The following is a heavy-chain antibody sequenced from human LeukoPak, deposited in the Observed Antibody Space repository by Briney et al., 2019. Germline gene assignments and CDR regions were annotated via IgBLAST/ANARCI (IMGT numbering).Heavy chain of an antibody. D-gene: IGHD4-23*01. CDR2: INPSGGST. V-gene: IGHV1-46*01. CDR3: ARGAGANSGDY. Sequence: ASVKVSCKASGYTFTRYYKHWVRQAPGQGLEWMGIINPSGGSTSYAQKFQGRVTMTRDTSTSAVYMDLSSLRSEDTAVYYCARGAGANSGDYWGQGTPVTVSS. CDR1: GYTFTRYY. J-gene: IGHJ4*02.